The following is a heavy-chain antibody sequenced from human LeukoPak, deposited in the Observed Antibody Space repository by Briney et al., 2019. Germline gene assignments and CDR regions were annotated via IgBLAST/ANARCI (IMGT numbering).Heavy chain of an antibody. J-gene: IGHJ4*02. V-gene: IGHV4-61*01. D-gene: IGHD3-10*01. Sequence: PSETLSLTCTVSGGSVSNGNFYWSWLRQPPGKPLEWIGYVYYTGSAYYNPSLEGRVTISVDTSKNQFSVRLSSVTAADTAMYYCARSQNFLGSGDYWSQGTPVPGPS. CDR3: ARSQNFLGSGDY. CDR1: GGSVSNGNFY. CDR2: VYYTGSA.